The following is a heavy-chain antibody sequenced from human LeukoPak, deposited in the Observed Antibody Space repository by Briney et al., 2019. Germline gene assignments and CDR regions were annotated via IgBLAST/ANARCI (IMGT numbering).Heavy chain of an antibody. CDR2: ISISSSTI. V-gene: IGHV3-48*01. J-gene: IGHJ3*02. CDR1: GFTFSSYD. D-gene: IGHD1-14*01. Sequence: GGSLRLSCATSGFTFSSYDMNWIRQAPGKGLEWISYISISSSTIYYADSVKGRFTISRDNAKNSLYLQMNSLRAEDTAVYYCAKGKINHDGAFDIWSQGTRVIVAS. CDR3: AKGKINHDGAFDI.